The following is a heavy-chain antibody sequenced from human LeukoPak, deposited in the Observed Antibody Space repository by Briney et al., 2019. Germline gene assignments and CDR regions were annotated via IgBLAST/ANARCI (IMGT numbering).Heavy chain of an antibody. CDR1: GDSFSSYY. CDR2: IDYSGDT. Sequence: PSETLSLTCSVSGDSFSSYYWSWIRRPPGKGLEWIGYIDYSGDTNYSPALKSRVTISVDTSKKQLSLRLSSVTAADTGVYYYARLWGTTFDYWGQGRLVTVSS. V-gene: IGHV4-59*08. CDR3: ARLWGTTFDY. J-gene: IGHJ4*02. D-gene: IGHD3-16*01.